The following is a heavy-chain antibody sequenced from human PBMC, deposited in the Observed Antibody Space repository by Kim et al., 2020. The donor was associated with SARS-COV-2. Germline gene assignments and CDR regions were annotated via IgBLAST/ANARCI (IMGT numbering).Heavy chain of an antibody. J-gene: IGHJ4*02. Sequence: GKGRFTSSRDNSTNTLYLQMNSLRAEDTAVYYCEKDSSSWYEISDYFDDWGQGTLVTVSS. V-gene: IGHV3-23*01. CDR3: EKDSSSWYEISDYFDD. D-gene: IGHD6-13*01.